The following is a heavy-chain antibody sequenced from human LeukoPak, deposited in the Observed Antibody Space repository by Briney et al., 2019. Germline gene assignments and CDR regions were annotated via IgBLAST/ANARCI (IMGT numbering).Heavy chain of an antibody. CDR3: ARVRGGYYFDY. CDR1: GFTFSSYS. CDR2: ISSSSSTI. Sequence: GGSLRLSCAASGFTFSSYSLTWVRQAPGKGLEWVSYISSSSSTIHYADSVKGRFTISRDNAKNSLYLQMNSLGDEDTAVYYCARVRGGYYFDYWGQGTLVTVSS. J-gene: IGHJ4*02. V-gene: IGHV3-48*02. D-gene: IGHD3-10*01.